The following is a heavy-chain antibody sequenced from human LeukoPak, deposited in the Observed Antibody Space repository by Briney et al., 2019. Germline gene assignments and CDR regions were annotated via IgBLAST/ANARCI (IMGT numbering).Heavy chain of an antibody. CDR2: ISSSGSTI. J-gene: IGHJ4*02. V-gene: IGHV3-48*03. D-gene: IGHD2-8*02. CDR3: AREESGGYFDY. Sequence: GGSLRLSCAASGFTFSSYEMNWVRQAPGKGLEWVSYISSSGSTIYYADSVKGRFTISRDNAKNSLYLQMNSLRPEDTAVYYCAREESGGYFDYGGQGTLVTVSS. CDR1: GFTFSSYE.